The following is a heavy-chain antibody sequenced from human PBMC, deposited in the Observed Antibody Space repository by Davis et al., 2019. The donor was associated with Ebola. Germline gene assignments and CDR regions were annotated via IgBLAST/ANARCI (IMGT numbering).Heavy chain of an antibody. Sequence: PGGSLRLSCAASGFTFSSYAMSWVRQAPGKGLEWVSAISGSGGSTYYADSVKGRFTISRDNSKNTLYLQMNSLRAEDTAVYYCAKASLRYFDWLFQPDAFDIWGQGTMVTVSS. D-gene: IGHD3-9*01. V-gene: IGHV3-23*01. CDR3: AKASLRYFDWLFQPDAFDI. CDR1: GFTFSSYA. CDR2: ISGSGGST. J-gene: IGHJ3*02.